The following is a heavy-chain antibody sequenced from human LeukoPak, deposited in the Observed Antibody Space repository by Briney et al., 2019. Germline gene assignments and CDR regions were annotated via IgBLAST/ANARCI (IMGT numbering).Heavy chain of an antibody. Sequence: ASVKVSCKASGYTFTSYGISWVRQAPGQGLEWMGWISAYNGNTNYAQKLQGRVTTTTDTSTSTAYMELRSLRSDDTAVYYCARDKFPGYCSSTSCYNWFDPWGQGTLVTVSS. CDR1: GYTFTSYG. CDR2: ISAYNGNT. V-gene: IGHV1-18*01. J-gene: IGHJ5*02. CDR3: ARDKFPGYCSSTSCYNWFDP. D-gene: IGHD2-2*01.